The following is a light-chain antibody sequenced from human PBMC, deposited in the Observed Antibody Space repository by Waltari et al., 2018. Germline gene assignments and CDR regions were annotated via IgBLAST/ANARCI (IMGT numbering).Light chain of an antibody. CDR1: QSVSGSY. V-gene: IGKV3-20*01. CDR3: QQYGNSLT. CDR2: GAS. J-gene: IGKJ4*01. Sequence: EIVLTQSPGTLSLSPGERVTLSCRASQSVSGSYLAWYQQKPGQAPRILIFGASRRATGIPDRFSGSGSGTDFTLTISRLEPEDFAVYYCQQYGNSLTFGGGTKVEIK.